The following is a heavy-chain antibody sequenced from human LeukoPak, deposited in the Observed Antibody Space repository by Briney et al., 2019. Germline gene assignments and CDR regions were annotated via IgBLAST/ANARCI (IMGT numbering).Heavy chain of an antibody. J-gene: IGHJ4*02. CDR2: IYTSGST. Sequence: PSETLSLTCTVSGGSISSYYWSWIRQPAGKGLEWIGRIYTSGSTNYNPSLKSRVTMSVDTSKNQFSLKLSSVTAADTAVYYCASSWSPYGDYTPFDYWGQGTLVTVSS. CDR3: ASSWSPYGDYTPFDY. CDR1: GGSISSYY. D-gene: IGHD4-17*01. V-gene: IGHV4-4*07.